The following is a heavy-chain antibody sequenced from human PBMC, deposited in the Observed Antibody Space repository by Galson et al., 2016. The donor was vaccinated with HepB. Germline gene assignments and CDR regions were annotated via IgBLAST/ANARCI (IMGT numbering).Heavy chain of an antibody. CDR1: GFTFSTYA. Sequence: SLRLSCAASGFTFSTYAMSGVRQAPGKGLEWVSSISGGGSYTYYADSVQGRFTISRNNSKNTVYLQMNPLRADDTAVYYCAKVGGDSGYNFLCDKYFDMDVWGKGTSVTVSS. J-gene: IGHJ6*03. CDR3: AKVGGDSGYNFLCDKYFDMDV. V-gene: IGHV3-23*01. CDR2: ISGGGSYT. D-gene: IGHD5-24*01.